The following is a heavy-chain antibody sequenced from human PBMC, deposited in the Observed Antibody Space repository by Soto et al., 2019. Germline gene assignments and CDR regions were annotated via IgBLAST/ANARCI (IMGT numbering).Heavy chain of an antibody. CDR2: IYYSGST. J-gene: IGHJ5*02. CDR3: ATGIAAAGIWFDP. D-gene: IGHD6-13*01. CDR1: GGSISSSSYY. Sequence: SETLSLTCTVSGGSISSSSYYWGWIRQPPGKGLEWIGSIYYSGSTYYNPSLKSRVTISVDTSKNQFSLKLSSVTAADTAVYYCATGIAAAGIWFDPWGQGTLVTVSS. V-gene: IGHV4-39*01.